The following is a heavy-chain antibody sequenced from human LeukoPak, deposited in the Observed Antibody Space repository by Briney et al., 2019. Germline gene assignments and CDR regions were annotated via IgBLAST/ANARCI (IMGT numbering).Heavy chain of an antibody. D-gene: IGHD3-3*01. CDR2: ISISSNYI. J-gene: IGHJ3*02. CDR3: ARGSRFGVGGRDAFDI. V-gene: IGHV3-21*01. Sequence: PGGSLRLSCAASGFTFSRYSMNWVRQAPGKGLEWVSSISISSNYIYYADSVKGRFTISRDNAKNSLYLQVNSLRAEDTAVYYCARGSRFGVGGRDAFDIWGQGTVVTVSS. CDR1: GFTFSRYS.